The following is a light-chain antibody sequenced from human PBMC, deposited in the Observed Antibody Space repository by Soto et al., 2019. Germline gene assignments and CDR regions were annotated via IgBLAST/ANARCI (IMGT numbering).Light chain of an antibody. CDR3: QQYNNYWT. J-gene: IGKJ1*01. CDR2: GAS. CDR1: QSIRSW. Sequence: DIQMSQTPPTLSASVGDRGIITCRASQSIRSWLAWYQQKPGKAPKLLIYGASSLESGVPSRFSGSGSGTEFTLTISSLQPEDFATYYCQQYNNYWTFGQGTNVEIK. V-gene: IGKV1-5*01.